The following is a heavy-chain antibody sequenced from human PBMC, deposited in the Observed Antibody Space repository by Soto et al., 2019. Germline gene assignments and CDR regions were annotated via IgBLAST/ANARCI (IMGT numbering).Heavy chain of an antibody. D-gene: IGHD3-9*01. CDR1: GGTFSSYT. J-gene: IGHJ1*01. CDR3: ARENYDICTGYHSSGPFQH. V-gene: IGHV1-69*04. CDR2: IIPILGIA. Sequence: ASVKVSCKASGGTFSSYTISWVRQAPGQGLEWMGRIIPILGIANYAQKFQGRVTITADKSTSTAYMELSSLRSEDTAVYYCARENYDICTGYHSSGPFQHWGQGTLVTVSS.